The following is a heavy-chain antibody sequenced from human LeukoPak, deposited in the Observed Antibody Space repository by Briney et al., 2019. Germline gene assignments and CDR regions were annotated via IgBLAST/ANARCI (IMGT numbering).Heavy chain of an antibody. Sequence: SETLSLTCTVSGGSISSYYWSWIRQPPGKGLEWIGYIYYSGSTNYNPSLKSRVTISVDTSKNQFSLKLSSVTAADTAVYYCARADCSSTSCYILPWGQGTLVTVSS. V-gene: IGHV4-59*12. D-gene: IGHD2-2*02. CDR3: ARADCSSTSCYILP. J-gene: IGHJ5*02. CDR2: IYYSGST. CDR1: GGSISSYY.